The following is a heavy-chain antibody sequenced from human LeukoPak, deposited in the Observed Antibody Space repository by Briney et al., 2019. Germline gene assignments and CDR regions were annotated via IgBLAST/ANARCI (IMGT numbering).Heavy chain of an antibody. J-gene: IGHJ6*02. CDR2: IYPGDSDT. CDR3: ARCAAAGTNYYYGMDV. D-gene: IGHD6-13*01. V-gene: IGHV5-51*01. CDR1: GYXFTSYW. Sequence: GESLKISCNGSGYXFTSYWICWVRQMPGKGLEWMGIIYPGDSDTRYSPSFQGQVTISADKSISTAYLQWSSLKASDTAMYYCARCAAAGTNYYYGMDVWGQGTTVTVSS.